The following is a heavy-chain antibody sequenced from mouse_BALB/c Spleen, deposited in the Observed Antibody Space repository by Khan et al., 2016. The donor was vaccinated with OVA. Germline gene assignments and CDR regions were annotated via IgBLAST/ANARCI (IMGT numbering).Heavy chain of an antibody. V-gene: IGHV1S56*01. CDR2: IYPVDGST. Sequence: VQLQESGPELVRPGASVKMSCKASGYTLTSYYIHWVKQRPGQGLEWIGWIYPVDGSTKYTEKFKGKTTLTADKSSSTASMLLSSLTSEDSAIYFCARGYYGYLDYWGQGTTLTVSS. J-gene: IGHJ2*01. CDR3: ARGYYGYLDY. CDR1: GYTLTSYY. D-gene: IGHD1-1*01.